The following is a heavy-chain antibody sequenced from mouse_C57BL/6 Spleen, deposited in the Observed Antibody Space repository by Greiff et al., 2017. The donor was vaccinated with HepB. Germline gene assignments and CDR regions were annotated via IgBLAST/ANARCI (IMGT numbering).Heavy chain of an antibody. CDR3: ARAYYSNYVLYYYAMDY. J-gene: IGHJ4*01. CDR1: GYTFTSYW. CDR2: INPSNGGT. Sequence: QVQLQQPGTELVKPGASVKLSCKASGYTFTSYWMHWVKQRPGQGLEWIGNINPSNGGTNYNEKFKSKATLTVDKASSPAYMQLSSLTSEDSAVYYCARAYYSNYVLYYYAMDYGGQGTSVTVSS. D-gene: IGHD2-5*01. V-gene: IGHV1-53*01.